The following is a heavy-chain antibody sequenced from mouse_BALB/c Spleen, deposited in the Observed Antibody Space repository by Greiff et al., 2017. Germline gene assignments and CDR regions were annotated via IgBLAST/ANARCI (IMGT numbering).Heavy chain of an antibody. CDR3: AREQIYYGNFAY. V-gene: IGHV3-6*02. CDR1: GYSFTSCYF. Sequence: ESGPGLVKPSQSLSLTCSVTGYSFTSCYFWYWIRPFPGNQLEWRGFISYDGSNNYNPSLKSRISITRDTSKNQFFLKLNSVTTEDTATYYCAREQIYYGNFAYWGQGTSVTVSS. D-gene: IGHD2-1*01. CDR2: ISYDGSN. J-gene: IGHJ4*01.